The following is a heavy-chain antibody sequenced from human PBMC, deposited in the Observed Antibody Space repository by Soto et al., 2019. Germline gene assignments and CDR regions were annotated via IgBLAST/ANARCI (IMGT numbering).Heavy chain of an antibody. CDR2: ISSSGSTI. J-gene: IGHJ3*02. CDR1: GFTFGSYE. V-gene: IGHV3-48*03. CDR3: ARVGDSGYDYDLLVDAFDI. Sequence: GGSLRLSCAASGFTFGSYEMNWVRQAPGKGLEWVSYISSSGSTIYYADSVKGRFTISRDNAKNSLYLQMNSLRAEDTAVYYCARVGDSGYDYDLLVDAFDIWGQGTMVTVSS. D-gene: IGHD5-12*01.